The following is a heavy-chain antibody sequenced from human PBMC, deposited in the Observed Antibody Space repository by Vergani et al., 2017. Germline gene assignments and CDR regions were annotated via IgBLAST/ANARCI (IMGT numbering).Heavy chain of an antibody. V-gene: IGHV3-30*02. CDR1: GFTFSSYG. CDR2: IRYDGSNK. D-gene: IGHD3-10*01. CDR3: AKAMFYYGSGSYYLGY. J-gene: IGHJ4*02. Sequence: QVQLVESGGGVVQPGGSLRLSCAASGFTFSSYGMHWVRQAPGKGLEWVAFIRYDGSNKYYADSVKGRFTISRDNSKNTLYLQMNSLRAEDTAVYYCAKAMFYYGSGSYYLGYWGQGTLVTVSS.